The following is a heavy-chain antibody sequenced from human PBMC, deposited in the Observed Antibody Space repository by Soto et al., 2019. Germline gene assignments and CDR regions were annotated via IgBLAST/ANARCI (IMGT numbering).Heavy chain of an antibody. CDR3: ARGKSSSWSFDY. J-gene: IGHJ4*02. CDR1: GYTFTSYA. V-gene: IGHV1-3*01. CDR2: INAGNGNT. Sequence: QVQLVQSGAEVKKPGASVKVSCKASGYTFTSYAMHWVRQAPGQRLEWRGWINAGNGNTKYSQKFQGRVTITRDTSASTAYMELSSLRSEDTAVYYGARGKSSSWSFDYWGQGTLVTVSS. D-gene: IGHD6-13*01.